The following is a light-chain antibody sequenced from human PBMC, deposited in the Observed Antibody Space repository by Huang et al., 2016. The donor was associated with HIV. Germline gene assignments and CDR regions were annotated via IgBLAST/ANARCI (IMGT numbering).Light chain of an antibody. J-gene: IGKJ4*01. CDR1: QDISNY. Sequence: DIQMTQSPSSLSQTVGDRVTITCQASQDISNYLNWYQQKPGKAPKLLIYDASHLESGVPSRVSGGGSGTDFTFTISSLRPEDVATYYCQQYDNLPLTFGGGTTVEIK. V-gene: IGKV1-33*01. CDR3: QQYDNLPLT. CDR2: DAS.